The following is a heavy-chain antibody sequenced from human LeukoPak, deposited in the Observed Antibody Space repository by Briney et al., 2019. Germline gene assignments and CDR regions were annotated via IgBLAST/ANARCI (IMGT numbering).Heavy chain of an antibody. D-gene: IGHD3-10*01. J-gene: IGHJ3*01. CDR1: GFSFDSYG. V-gene: IGHV3-30*18. CDR3: AKDLDGSGTYYNTGQDAFDF. CDR2: MSYDGSNK. Sequence: GGSLRLSCAASGFSFDSYGMHWVRQAPGKGLEWVAVMSYDGSNKYYADSVKGRFTISRDNSKNTLFLQMNSLRPDDTAVYYCAKDLDGSGTYYNTGQDAFDFWGQGTMVTVSS.